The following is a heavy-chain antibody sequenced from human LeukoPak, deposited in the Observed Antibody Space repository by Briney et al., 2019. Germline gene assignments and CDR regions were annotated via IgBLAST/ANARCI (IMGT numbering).Heavy chain of an antibody. CDR1: GFSFISYE. CDR3: ARDGPGYSFDS. D-gene: IGHD5-18*01. J-gene: IGHJ4*02. CDR2: ISTSGNTI. Sequence: GGSLRLSCAASGFSFISYEMNWVRQAPGKGLVWVSCISTSGNTIYYADSVKGRFTVSRDNARNSLFLQLNSLRAEDTAVYYCARDGPGYSFDSWGQGTLVTVSS. V-gene: IGHV3-48*03.